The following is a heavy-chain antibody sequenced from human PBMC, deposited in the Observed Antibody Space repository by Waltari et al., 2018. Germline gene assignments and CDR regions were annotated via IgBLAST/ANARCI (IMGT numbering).Heavy chain of an antibody. CDR3: ARLDYGDNEPLDY. Sequence: HLHESGPGLVKPSETLSLTCIVSGFSISSGYYWGWVRQPTGKGLEWIGSIYHSGNAYYNPSLESRVTISVDPSSNQFSLKVRSVTAADTAVYYCARLDYGDNEPLDYWGQGTLVTVSS. V-gene: IGHV4-38-2*02. CDR1: GFSISSGYY. D-gene: IGHD4-17*01. CDR2: IYHSGNA. J-gene: IGHJ4*02.